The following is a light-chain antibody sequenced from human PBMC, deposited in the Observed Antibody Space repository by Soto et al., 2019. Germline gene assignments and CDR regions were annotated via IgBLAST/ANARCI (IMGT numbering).Light chain of an antibody. CDR3: QQSYSPKT. CDR2: AAS. J-gene: IGKJ1*01. V-gene: IGKV1-39*01. Sequence: DIQMTQSPSSLSASVGDRVTITCRASQSISSYLNWYQQKPGKAPKLLIYAASSLQSGVPSRFSGSGSGTDFTLTISSLQPEDFATYYCQQSYSPKTFGQGTQVEIK. CDR1: QSISSY.